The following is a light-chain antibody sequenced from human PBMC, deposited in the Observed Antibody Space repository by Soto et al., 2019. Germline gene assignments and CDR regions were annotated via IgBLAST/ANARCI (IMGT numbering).Light chain of an antibody. Sequence: IQMTQSPSSVSASVGDRVTITCRASQDIRTWLAWYQQKPGNAPKLLIYVVSSLQSGVPSRFSGSGSGTYFTLTISNLQPEDFATYYCLHTDSFPWTFGQGTEV. CDR3: LHTDSFPWT. CDR2: VVS. CDR1: QDIRTW. J-gene: IGKJ1*01. V-gene: IGKV1-12*01.